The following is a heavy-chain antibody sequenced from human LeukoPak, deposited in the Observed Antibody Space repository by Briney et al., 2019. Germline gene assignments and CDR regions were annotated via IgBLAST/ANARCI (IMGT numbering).Heavy chain of an antibody. Sequence: GGSLRLSCAVSGFTFSDYYMSWIRQAPGKGLEWVSYITSSSSTIYYADSVKGRFTISRDNAKNSLYLQMNTLRAEDTAVYYCARAYYYYDSSGHYYYYYGMDVWGQGTTVTVSS. CDR2: ITSSSSTI. J-gene: IGHJ6*02. V-gene: IGHV3-11*04. CDR1: GFTFSDYY. D-gene: IGHD3-22*01. CDR3: ARAYYYYDSSGHYYYYYGMDV.